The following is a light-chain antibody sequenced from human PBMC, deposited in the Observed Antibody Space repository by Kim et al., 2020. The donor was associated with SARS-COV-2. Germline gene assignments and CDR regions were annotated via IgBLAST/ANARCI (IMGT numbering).Light chain of an antibody. V-gene: IGKV3-20*01. Sequence: PAETAPPSCRASQSVSNSYLAWYKQKPGHAPRLLIYAESRRATGVPDRFSGSGSETDFTLTINRLEAEDFAVYYCQQYGSSPPYTFGQGTRLEI. CDR1: QSVSNSY. CDR3: QQYGSSPPYT. J-gene: IGKJ2*01. CDR2: AES.